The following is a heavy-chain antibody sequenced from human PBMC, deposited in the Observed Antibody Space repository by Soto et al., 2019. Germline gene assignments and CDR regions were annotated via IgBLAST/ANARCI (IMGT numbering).Heavy chain of an antibody. CDR3: ATNHDDISCRPPLLFAS. CDR2: IHYSGNT. Sequence: QVQLQESGPGLVKPSQTLSLTCTVSGDSIGTGGYYWDWIRQHPGKGPEWIGYIHYSGNTYYNPSLKSRLTISLDTSKNQFSLHLSSVTAADTAVYYCATNHDDISCRPPLLFASWGQGTLVTVSS. CDR1: GDSIGTGGYY. J-gene: IGHJ4*02. D-gene: IGHD3-22*01. V-gene: IGHV4-31*03.